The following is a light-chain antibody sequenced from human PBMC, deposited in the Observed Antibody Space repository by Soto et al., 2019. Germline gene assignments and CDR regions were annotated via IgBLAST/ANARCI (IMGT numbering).Light chain of an antibody. V-gene: IGLV2-23*01. CDR1: SSDVGSYNL. CDR2: EAT. Sequence: QSALTQPASVSGSPGQSITISCTGSSSDVGSYNLVSWYQQYPGKAPKLMIYEATQRPSGVSDRFSGSKSGNTASLTISGLQTEDEADYFCCSYAGRSNGVFGGGTKVTVL. CDR3: CSYAGRSNGV. J-gene: IGLJ3*02.